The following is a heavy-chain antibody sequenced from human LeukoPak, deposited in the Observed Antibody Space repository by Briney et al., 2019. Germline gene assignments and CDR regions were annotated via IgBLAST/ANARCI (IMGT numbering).Heavy chain of an antibody. V-gene: IGHV1-2*02. D-gene: IGHD3-22*01. J-gene: IGHJ3*02. CDR3: AYLPRRSYDGKGDAFDI. Sequence: ASVKVSCKASGYTFTGYYMHWVRQAPAHGLEWMGWIKPNSGGTNYAKKFQCRVTMTRDTSISTAYMELSRLRSDDTAVYYCAYLPRRSYDGKGDAFDIWGQGTMVTVSS. CDR1: GYTFTGYY. CDR2: IKPNSGGT.